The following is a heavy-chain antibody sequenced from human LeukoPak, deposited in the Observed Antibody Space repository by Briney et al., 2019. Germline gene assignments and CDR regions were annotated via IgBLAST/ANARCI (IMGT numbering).Heavy chain of an antibody. J-gene: IGHJ4*02. CDR3: ATASSKSLPN. V-gene: IGHV4/OR15-8*02. Sequence: SETLSFTCAISGSSISSSNWWSWVRQPPKEGLEWIGEMHLDGETHYNPSLKSRLTISIDKSNNQLSLTLTSVTAADTAVYYCATASSKSLPNWGQGALVTVSS. CDR2: MHLDGET. CDR1: GSSISSSNW. D-gene: IGHD6-6*01.